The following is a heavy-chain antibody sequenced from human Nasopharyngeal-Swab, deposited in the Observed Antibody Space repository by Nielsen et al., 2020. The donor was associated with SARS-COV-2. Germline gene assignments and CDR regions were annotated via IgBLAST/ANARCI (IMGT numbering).Heavy chain of an antibody. CDR2: IYYSGST. CDR1: GGSISSYY. CDR3: ARAGVDTSTGSSGGCFDY. J-gene: IGHJ4*02. V-gene: IGHV4-59*08. Sequence: SETLSLTCPVSGGSISSYYWSWIRQPPGKGLEWIGYIYYSGSTNYNPSLKSRVTISVDTSKNQFSLKLRSVTAADTAVYYCARAGVDTSTGSSGGCFDYWGQGALVTVSS. D-gene: IGHD3-9*01.